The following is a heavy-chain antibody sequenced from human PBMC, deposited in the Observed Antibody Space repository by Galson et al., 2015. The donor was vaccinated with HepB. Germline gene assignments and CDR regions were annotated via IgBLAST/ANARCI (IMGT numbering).Heavy chain of an antibody. J-gene: IGHJ5*02. D-gene: IGHD2-15*01. CDR3: ARVGGKLGYCSGGSCSNWFDP. CDR1: GGTFSSYA. CDR2: IIPIYGTA. Sequence: SVKVSCKASGGTFSSYAISWVRQAPGQGLEWMGGIIPIYGTANYAQKFQGRVTITADESTSTAYMELSSLRFDDTAVYYCARVGGKLGYCSGGSCSNWFDPWGPGTLVTVSS. V-gene: IGHV1-69*13.